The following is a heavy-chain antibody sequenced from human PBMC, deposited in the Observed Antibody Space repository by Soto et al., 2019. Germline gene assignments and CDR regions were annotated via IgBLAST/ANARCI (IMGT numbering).Heavy chain of an antibody. CDR3: ARWSYLDY. D-gene: IGHD3-3*01. CDR1: GFSFVSYA. Sequence: GGSLRLSCAASGFSFVSYALSWVRQAPGKGLEWVSTISGSDGKTFYADAVKGRFSISRDTSQNTLYLQMNSLRADDTAIYYCARWSYLDYWGQGTRVTVSS. V-gene: IGHV3-23*01. CDR2: ISGSDGKT. J-gene: IGHJ4*02.